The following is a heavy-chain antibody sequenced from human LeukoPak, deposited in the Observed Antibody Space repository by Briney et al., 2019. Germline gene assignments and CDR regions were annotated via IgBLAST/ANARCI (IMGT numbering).Heavy chain of an antibody. J-gene: IGHJ3*02. Sequence: GWALRLSCAASGCTDSNNYMNWVRQAPGKGLEGVSTMYSGGDTYYADFVKRRFTISSDNSKNTLDLQITSLTAEDTAVYYCASDHGIPLAGPLFHIWGLGTLVTVSS. D-gene: IGHD6-19*01. CDR1: GCTDSNNY. V-gene: IGHV3-53*01. CDR3: ASDHGIPLAGPLFHI. CDR2: MYSGGDT.